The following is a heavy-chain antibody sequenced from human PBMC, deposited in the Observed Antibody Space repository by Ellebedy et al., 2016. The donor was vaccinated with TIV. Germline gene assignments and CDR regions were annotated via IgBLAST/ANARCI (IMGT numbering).Heavy chain of an antibody. CDR1: GYTLTELS. D-gene: IGHD3-10*01. V-gene: IGHV1-24*01. Sequence: ASVKVSCKVSGYTLTELSMHWVRQAPGKGLEWMGGFDPEDGETIYAQKFQGRVTMTEDTSTDTAYMELSSLRSEDTAVYYCATDVAGFGDPTQVPFDYWGQGTLVTVSS. J-gene: IGHJ4*02. CDR3: ATDVAGFGDPTQVPFDY. CDR2: FDPEDGET.